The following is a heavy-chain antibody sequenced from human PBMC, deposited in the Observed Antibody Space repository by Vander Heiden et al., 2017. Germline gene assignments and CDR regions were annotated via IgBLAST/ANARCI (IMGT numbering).Heavy chain of an antibody. CDR2: INSDGSST. CDR3: ARESAVERIAFDI. V-gene: IGHV3-74*03. J-gene: IGHJ3*02. CDR1: GFTFSRFW. Sequence: EVRLEESGGGLVQPGGSLRPPCSASGFTFSRFWMQWVRQAPGKGLVWVSRINSDGSSTMYADTVKGRFTISRDNAKNTVYLQMNSLRADDTAIYYCARESAVERIAFDIWGQGTMVTVSS. D-gene: IGHD2-2*01.